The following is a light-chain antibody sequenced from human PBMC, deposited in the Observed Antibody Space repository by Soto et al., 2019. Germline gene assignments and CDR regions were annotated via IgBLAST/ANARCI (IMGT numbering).Light chain of an antibody. J-gene: IGKJ1*01. CDR2: GAS. CDR3: EQYNNWPT. CDR1: QTIYSN. Sequence: EIGMTQSPATFSVHKNERVTLSCRASQTIYSNVAWYQQRPGQSPRLLIYGASTRATGIPARFSGSGSGTEFTLTSCSLQSEDCAVYYCEQYNNWPTFGQGTKVDIK. V-gene: IGKV3-15*01.